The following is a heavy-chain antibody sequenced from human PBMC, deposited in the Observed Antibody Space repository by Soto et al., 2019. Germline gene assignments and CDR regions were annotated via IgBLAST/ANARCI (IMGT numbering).Heavy chain of an antibody. Sequence: QVQLVQSGAEVKKPGASVKVSCKASGYTFTSYGISWVRQAPGQGLEWMGWISAYNGNTNYAQKLQGRVTMTTDTSTSTAYMDLRSLRSDDSAVYYCARDFVLVPAATNPIDFWGQGTLVTVSS. CDR1: GYTFTSYG. V-gene: IGHV1-18*01. D-gene: IGHD2-2*01. CDR2: ISAYNGNT. J-gene: IGHJ4*02. CDR3: ARDFVLVPAATNPIDF.